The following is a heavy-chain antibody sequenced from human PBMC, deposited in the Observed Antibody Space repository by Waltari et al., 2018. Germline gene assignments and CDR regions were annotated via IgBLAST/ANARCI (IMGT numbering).Heavy chain of an antibody. D-gene: IGHD3-16*02. CDR3: ARYFLMITFGGVIGGGYFDY. J-gene: IGHJ4*02. V-gene: IGHV3-48*04. CDR1: GFTFSSYS. Sequence: EVQLVESGGGLVQPGGSLRLSCAASGFTFSSYSMNWVRQAQGKVLEWVSYISSSSSTIYYADSVKGRFTISRDNAKNSLYLQMNSLRAEDTAVYYCARYFLMITFGGVIGGGYFDYWGQGTLVTVSS. CDR2: ISSSSSTI.